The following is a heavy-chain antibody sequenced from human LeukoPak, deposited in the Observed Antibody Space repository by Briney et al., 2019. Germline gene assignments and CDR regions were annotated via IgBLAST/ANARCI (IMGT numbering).Heavy chain of an antibody. D-gene: IGHD5-12*01. V-gene: IGHV3-23*01. CDR2: ISGSGGST. J-gene: IGHJ3*02. CDR1: GFTFTNHW. Sequence: GGSLRLSCAASGFTFTNHWMSWVRQAPGKGLEWVSAISGSGGSTYYAESVKGRFTISRDNSKNTLYLQMNSLRAEDTAVYYCAKDYKVDIVGTIRLQDALDIWGQGTMVTVSS. CDR3: AKDYKVDIVGTIRLQDALDI.